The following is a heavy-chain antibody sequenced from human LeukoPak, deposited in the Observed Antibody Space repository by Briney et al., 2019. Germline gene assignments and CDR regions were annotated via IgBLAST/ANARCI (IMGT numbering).Heavy chain of an antibody. D-gene: IGHD4-11*01. J-gene: IGHJ6*02. Sequence: GGSLRPSCAASGFTFSSYWMSWVRQAPGKGLEWVANIKQEGSEKYYVDSVKGRFTISRDNAKNSLYLQMNSLRAEDTAVYYCARDGLPDTVIMLYYYYGMDVWGQGTTVTVSS. CDR3: ARDGLPDTVIMLYYYYGMDV. V-gene: IGHV3-7*01. CDR1: GFTFSSYW. CDR2: IKQEGSEK.